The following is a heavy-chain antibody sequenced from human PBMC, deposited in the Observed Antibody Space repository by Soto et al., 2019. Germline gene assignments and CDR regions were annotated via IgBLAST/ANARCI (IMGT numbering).Heavy chain of an antibody. V-gene: IGHV1-18*01. CDR1: GYTFTSYG. CDR2: ISAYNGNT. D-gene: IGHD2-15*01. Sequence: ASVKVSCKASGYTFTSYGISWVRQAPGQGLEWMGWISAYNGNTNYAQKLQGRVTMTTDTSTSTAYMELRSLRSDDTAVYYCVVAAQPYYFDYWGQGALVTVSS. CDR3: VVAAQPYYFDY. J-gene: IGHJ4*02.